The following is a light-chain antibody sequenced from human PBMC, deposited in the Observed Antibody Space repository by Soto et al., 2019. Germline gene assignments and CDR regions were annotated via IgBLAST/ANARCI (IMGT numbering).Light chain of an antibody. CDR1: QGISSW. CDR3: QQHNSYSSLT. J-gene: IGKJ4*01. CDR2: KSS. Sequence: DIQMTQSPSTLSASVGDRVTITCRASQGISSWLAWYQQKPGKAPKLLIYKSSSLESGVPSRFSGSGSGTEFTLTISSLQPDDFATYYCQQHNSYSSLTFGGGTKVEIK. V-gene: IGKV1-5*03.